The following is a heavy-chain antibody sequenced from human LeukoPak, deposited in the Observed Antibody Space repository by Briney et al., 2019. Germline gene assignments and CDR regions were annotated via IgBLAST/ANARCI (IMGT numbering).Heavy chain of an antibody. J-gene: IGHJ3*02. CDR1: GFTFSSYS. V-gene: IGHV3-21*01. CDR2: ISSSSSYI. CDR3: ARDLLAVMAFDI. D-gene: IGHD2-8*01. Sequence: GGSLRLSCAASGFTFSSYSMNWVRQAPGKGLEWVSSISSSSSYIYYADSVEGRFTISRDNAKNSLYLQMNSLRAEDTAVYYCARDLLAVMAFDIWGQGTMVTVSS.